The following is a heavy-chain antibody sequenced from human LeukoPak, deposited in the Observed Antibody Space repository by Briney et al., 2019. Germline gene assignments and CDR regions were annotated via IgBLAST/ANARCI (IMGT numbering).Heavy chain of an antibody. CDR3: ARGAPGGNDYGDY. CDR2: IFHSGST. CDR1: GASISSYY. V-gene: IGHV4-59*01. Sequence: SETLSLTCTVSGASISSYYWSWIRQPPGKGLEWIGYIFHSGSTNYNPSLKSRVTISVDTSKDQLSLKLSSVTAADTAVYYCARGAPGGNDYGDYWGQGTLVTVSS. J-gene: IGHJ4*02.